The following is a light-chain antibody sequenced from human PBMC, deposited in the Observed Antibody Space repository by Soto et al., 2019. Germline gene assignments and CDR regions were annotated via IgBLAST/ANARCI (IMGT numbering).Light chain of an antibody. V-gene: IGKV3-20*01. J-gene: IGKJ1*01. CDR3: QEYGRT. CDR2: GAS. CDR1: QSVSSTY. Sequence: VWTQYPGTLSLSPGERATLSCRATQSVSSTYLAWYQQKPGQAPRLLIYGASSRATGIPDRFSGSGSGTDFTLTISRLEPEDFAVYYCQEYGRTFGQGTKVDIK.